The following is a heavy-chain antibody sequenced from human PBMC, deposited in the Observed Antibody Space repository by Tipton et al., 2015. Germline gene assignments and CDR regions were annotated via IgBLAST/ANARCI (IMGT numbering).Heavy chain of an antibody. Sequence: VQLVQSGAEVKKAGESLKISCKGSGYSFATYWIGWVRQMPGKGLEWMGIFYPDDSDTRYSPSFQGQVTISADKSISTAYLQWNSLKASDTAMYYRARHVSFYYDTHGSDALDIWAQGTMVTVSS. CDR2: FYPDDSDT. D-gene: IGHD3-22*01. J-gene: IGHJ3*02. V-gene: IGHV5-51*01. CDR1: GYSFATYW. CDR3: ARHVSFYYDTHGSDALDI.